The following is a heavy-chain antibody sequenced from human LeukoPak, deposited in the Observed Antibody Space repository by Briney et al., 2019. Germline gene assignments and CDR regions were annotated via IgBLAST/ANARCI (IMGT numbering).Heavy chain of an antibody. CDR2: ITSRGEST. CDR1: GFTFSIYA. V-gene: IGHV3-23*01. D-gene: IGHD3-22*01. Sequence: GGSLRLSCAAFGFTFSIYAMSWVRQAPGKGLQWVSSITSRGESTWYVDSVKGRFTITRDNSQNTLYLQMHSLRAEDTAVYYCARDRPNYYGSDGHYYRRDGDYWGRGTLVSVS. CDR3: ARDRPNYYGSDGHYYRRDGDY. J-gene: IGHJ4*02.